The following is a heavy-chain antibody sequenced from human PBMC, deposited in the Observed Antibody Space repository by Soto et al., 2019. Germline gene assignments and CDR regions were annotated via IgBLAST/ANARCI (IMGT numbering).Heavy chain of an antibody. CDR2: INPSDGYT. J-gene: IGHJ5*02. V-gene: IGHV1-46*03. CDR3: VRRLEDYGDYIPWLDP. Sequence: ASVKVSCKASGYTFTSYYMHWVRQAPGQGLEWMGIINPSDGYTSYAQKFKGRVTVTRDTSTSTVYMELSSLTPDDTAVYYCVRRLEDYGDYIPWLDPWGQGTLVTVS. D-gene: IGHD4-17*01. CDR1: GYTFTSYY.